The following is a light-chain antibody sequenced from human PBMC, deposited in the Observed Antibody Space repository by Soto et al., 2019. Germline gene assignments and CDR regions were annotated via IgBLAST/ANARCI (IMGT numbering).Light chain of an antibody. V-gene: IGLV2-14*01. CDR3: YSYRGSNAWV. CDR2: EVS. J-gene: IGLJ3*02. CDR1: SSDVGAYNF. Sequence: QSALTQPASVSGSPGQSIPISCTGTSSDVGAYNFVSWYQHHPGTAPKLMIYEVSNRPSGASNRFSGSKSGNTASLTISGLQTEDEDDYYCYSYRGSNAWVFGGGTKLTVL.